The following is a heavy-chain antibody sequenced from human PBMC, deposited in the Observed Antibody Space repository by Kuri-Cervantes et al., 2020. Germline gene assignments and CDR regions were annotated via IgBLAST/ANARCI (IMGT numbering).Heavy chain of an antibody. Sequence: GESLKISCATSGFTFSSYGMHWVRQAPGKGLEWVAFIRHDGSNKYYTDSVRGRFTISRDNSKNTLYLQMNSLRGEDTAFYYCAKAPYGRQYYMDVWGEGTTVTVSS. V-gene: IGHV3-30*02. CDR2: IRHDGSNK. CDR3: AKAPYGRQYYMDV. J-gene: IGHJ6*03. D-gene: IGHD3-10*01. CDR1: GFTFSSYG.